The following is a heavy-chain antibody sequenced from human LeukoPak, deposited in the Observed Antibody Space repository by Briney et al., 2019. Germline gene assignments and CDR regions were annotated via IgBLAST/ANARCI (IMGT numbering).Heavy chain of an antibody. CDR3: ARRSGSSWSSFDY. CDR2: ISGFGGST. D-gene: IGHD6-13*01. J-gene: IGHJ4*02. Sequence: GGSLRPSCAASGFTFNNYAMNWVRQAPGKGLEWVSGISGFGGSTYYAPSVKGRLTISRDNFGNMLYLHLDSLRVEDTAIYYCARRSGSSWSSFDYWGQGALVTVSS. CDR1: GFTFNNYA. V-gene: IGHV3-23*01.